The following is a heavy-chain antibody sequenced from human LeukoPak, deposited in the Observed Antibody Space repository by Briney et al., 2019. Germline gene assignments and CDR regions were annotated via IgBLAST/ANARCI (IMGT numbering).Heavy chain of an antibody. CDR2: SRNKASSYTT. Sequence: TGGSLRLSCAASGFKFSDHYIDWVRQAPGKGLEWVGRSRNKASSYTTEYAASVEGRFTISRDNAKNSLYLQMNSLRDEDSAVYYCARGSGNEIDYWGQGTLVTVSS. CDR1: GFKFSDHY. V-gene: IGHV3-72*01. CDR3: ARGSGNEIDY. J-gene: IGHJ4*02. D-gene: IGHD1-14*01.